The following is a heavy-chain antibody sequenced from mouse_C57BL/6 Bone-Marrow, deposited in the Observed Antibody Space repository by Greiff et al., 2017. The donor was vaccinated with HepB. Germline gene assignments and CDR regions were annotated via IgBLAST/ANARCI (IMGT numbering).Heavy chain of an antibody. CDR1: GFNIKDDY. CDR2: IDPENGDT. V-gene: IGHV14-4*01. CDR3: TTIDCYGSRWRYWYFDV. Sequence: EVQLQQSGAELVRPGASVKLSCTASGFNIKDDYMHWVKQRPEQGLEWIGWIDPENGDTEYASKFQGKATITADTSSNTAYLQLSSLTSEDTAVDYCTTIDCYGSRWRYWYFDVWGTGTTVAVYS. D-gene: IGHD1-1*01. J-gene: IGHJ1*03.